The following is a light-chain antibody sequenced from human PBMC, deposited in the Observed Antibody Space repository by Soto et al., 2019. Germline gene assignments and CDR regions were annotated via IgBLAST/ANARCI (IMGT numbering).Light chain of an antibody. J-gene: IGKJ1*01. Sequence: DIVMTQSPLSLPVTPGEPASISCRSSQSLLHRNGHTYLDWYLQKPGQSPQLLIYLESKRASGVPDRFSGSGSGTEFTLTISRVEAEDVGVYACMRGRHTPWTFGQGTKVEIK. CDR2: LES. CDR3: MRGRHTPWT. V-gene: IGKV2-28*01. CDR1: QSLLHRNGHTY.